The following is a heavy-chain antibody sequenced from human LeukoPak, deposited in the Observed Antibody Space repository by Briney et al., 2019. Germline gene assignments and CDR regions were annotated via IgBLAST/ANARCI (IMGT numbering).Heavy chain of an antibody. J-gene: IGHJ5*02. CDR2: IYPGDSDT. CDR3: AGSSEDIVVVVAASGWFDP. D-gene: IGHD2-15*01. CDR1: GYSFTSYW. V-gene: IGHV5-51*01. Sequence: GESLKISCKGSGYSFTSYWIGWVRQMPGKGLEWMGIIYPGDSDTRYSPSFQGQVTISADKSISTAYLQWSSLKASDTAMYYCAGSSEDIVVVVAASGWFDPWGQGTLVTVSS.